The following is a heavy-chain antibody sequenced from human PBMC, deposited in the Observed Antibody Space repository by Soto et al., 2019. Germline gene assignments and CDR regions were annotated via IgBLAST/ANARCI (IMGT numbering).Heavy chain of an antibody. V-gene: IGHV1-3*04. CDR1: GYSFKSYA. Sequence: QVHLVQSGAEVKMPGASVKLSCQASGYSFKSYAIHWGRQAPGQRPEWMGWINSDKADTKYSQKLQGRVTITRDTSANTAYMELSSLRSEDTALYHCARGVRAVAETFYDAFDFWGQGTMVSVSS. D-gene: IGHD6-19*01. CDR3: ARGVRAVAETFYDAFDF. J-gene: IGHJ3*01. CDR2: INSDKADT.